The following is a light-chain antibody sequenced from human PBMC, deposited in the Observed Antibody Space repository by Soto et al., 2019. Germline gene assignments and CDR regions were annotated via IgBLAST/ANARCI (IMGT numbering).Light chain of an antibody. V-gene: IGLV1-44*01. CDR3: AAWDDSLNGPL. J-gene: IGLJ3*02. CDR2: TNN. Sequence: QSVLTQPPSASGTPGQRVTISCSGSSSNIGSNTVNWYQHLPGTSPKLLIYTNNQRPSGFPDRFSGSKSGTSASLAISGLQSEDEADYYCAAWDDSLNGPLFGGGTKVTVL. CDR1: SSNIGSNT.